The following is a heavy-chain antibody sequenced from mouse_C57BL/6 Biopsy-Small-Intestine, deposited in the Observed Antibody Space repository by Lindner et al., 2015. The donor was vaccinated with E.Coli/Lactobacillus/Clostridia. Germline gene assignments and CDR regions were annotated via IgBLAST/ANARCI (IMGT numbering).Heavy chain of an antibody. J-gene: IGHJ2*01. D-gene: IGHD2-13*01. CDR3: ATIYSGDYLDY. V-gene: IGHV1-14*01. CDR2: INPYNDGT. Sequence: VQLQESGPELVKPGASVKMSCKASGYTFTSYIMYWVKQKPGQGLEWIGYINPYNDGTKYNEKFKGKVTLTSDKSSSTAYMEFSSLTSEDSAVYYCATIYSGDYLDYWGQGTTLTVSS. CDR1: GYTFTSYI.